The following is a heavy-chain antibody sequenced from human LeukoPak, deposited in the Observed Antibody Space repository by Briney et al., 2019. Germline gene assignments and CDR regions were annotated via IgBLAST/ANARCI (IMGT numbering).Heavy chain of an antibody. CDR1: GGSISSYY. V-gene: IGHV4-59*01. D-gene: IGHD6-13*01. J-gene: IGHJ3*02. Sequence: SETLSLTCTVSGGSISSYYWSWIRQPPGKGLEWIGYIYYSGSTNYNPSLKSRVTISVGTSKNQFSLKLSSVTAADTAVYYCARVRLAAAGTGAFDIWGQGTMVTVSS. CDR3: ARVRLAAAGTGAFDI. CDR2: IYYSGST.